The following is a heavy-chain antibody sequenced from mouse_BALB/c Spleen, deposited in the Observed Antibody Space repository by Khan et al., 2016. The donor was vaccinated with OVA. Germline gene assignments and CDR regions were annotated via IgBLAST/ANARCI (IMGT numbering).Heavy chain of an antibody. V-gene: IGHV9-3*02. J-gene: IGHJ3*01. CDR2: INTNTGEP. CDR1: GYTFTNYG. Sequence: QEVQSGPDLKKPGETVKISCKASGYTFTNYGMNWVKQAPGKGLKWMGWINTNTGEPTYSEEFKGRFAFSLETSATTAYLQINNLKNEDTATYFCARGNYCGSNSWFAYWGQGTLVTVSA. D-gene: IGHD1-1*01. CDR3: ARGNYCGSNSWFAY.